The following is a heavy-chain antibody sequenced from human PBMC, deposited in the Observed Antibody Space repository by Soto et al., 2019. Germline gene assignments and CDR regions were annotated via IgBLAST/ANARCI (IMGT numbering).Heavy chain of an antibody. Sequence: ASVKVSCKASGGTFSSYAISWVRQAPGQGLEWMGGIIPIFGTANYAQKFQGRVTITADESTSTAYMELSSLRSEDTAVYYCARGLRAAAGGRKSYSGDWFDPWGQGTLVTVSS. D-gene: IGHD6-13*01. J-gene: IGHJ5*02. CDR2: IIPIFGTA. V-gene: IGHV1-69*13. CDR3: ARGLRAAAGGRKSYSGDWFDP. CDR1: GGTFSSYA.